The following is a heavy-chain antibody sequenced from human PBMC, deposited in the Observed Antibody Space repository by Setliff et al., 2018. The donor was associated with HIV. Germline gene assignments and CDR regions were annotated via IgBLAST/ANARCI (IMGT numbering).Heavy chain of an antibody. CDR2: IGFDGSNT. J-gene: IGHJ4*02. V-gene: IGHV3-33*03. CDR3: AEDRKDSGRYPYFDY. D-gene: IGHD1-26*01. Sequence: GGSLRLSCAASGFTFSSYGMHWVRHAPGKGLEWVAVIGFDGSNTYYADSVRGRFTISRDKSKNTLSLQMNSLRAEDTAVYYCAEDRKDSGRYPYFDYWGQGILVTVSS. CDR1: GFTFSSYG.